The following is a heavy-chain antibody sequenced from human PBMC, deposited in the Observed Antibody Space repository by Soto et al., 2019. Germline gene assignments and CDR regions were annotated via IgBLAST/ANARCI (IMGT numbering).Heavy chain of an antibody. CDR1: GFTFSSYW. J-gene: IGHJ3*02. Sequence: GGSLRLSCAASGFTFSSYWMSWVRQAPGKGLEWVANIKQDGSEKYYVDSVKGRFTISRDNAKNSLYLQMNSLRAEDTAVYYCARDSSSGWYLSSDAFDIWGQGTMVTVSS. V-gene: IGHV3-7*01. CDR3: ARDSSSGWYLSSDAFDI. D-gene: IGHD6-19*01. CDR2: IKQDGSEK.